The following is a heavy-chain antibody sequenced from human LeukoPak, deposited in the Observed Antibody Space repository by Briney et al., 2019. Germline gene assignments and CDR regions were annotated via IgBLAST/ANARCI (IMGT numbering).Heavy chain of an antibody. D-gene: IGHD2-2*01. J-gene: IGHJ4*02. Sequence: VASVKVSCKVSGYTLTELSMHWVRQAPGKGLEWMGGFDPEDGETIYAQKFQGRVTMTEDTSTDTAYMGLSSLRSEDTAVYYCATAPRYCSSTSCYDPQFDYWGQGPLVTVSS. CDR1: GYTLTELS. CDR3: ATAPRYCSSTSCYDPQFDY. CDR2: FDPEDGET. V-gene: IGHV1-24*01.